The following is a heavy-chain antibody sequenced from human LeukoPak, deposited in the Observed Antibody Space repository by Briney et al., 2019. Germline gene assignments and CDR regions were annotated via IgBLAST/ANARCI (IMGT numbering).Heavy chain of an antibody. J-gene: IGHJ3*02. CDR1: GFTFSSYW. Sequence: GGSLRLSCAASGFTFSSYWMGWVRQAPGKGLEWVANIKQDGSEKYYVDSVKGRFTISRDNAKNSLYLQMNSLRAEDTAVYYCARDKGVTTDLIDAFDIWGQGTMVTVSS. V-gene: IGHV3-7*01. CDR3: ARDKGVTTDLIDAFDI. CDR2: IKQDGSEK. D-gene: IGHD4-17*01.